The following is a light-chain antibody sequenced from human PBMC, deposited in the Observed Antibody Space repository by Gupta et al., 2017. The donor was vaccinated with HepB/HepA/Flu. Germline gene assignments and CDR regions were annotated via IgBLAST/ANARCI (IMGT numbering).Light chain of an antibody. CDR3: QSYDSSLSGSVV. CDR2: GNS. J-gene: IGLJ2*01. V-gene: IGLV1-40*01. Sequence: QSVLTQPPSVSGAPGQRVTISCTGSRPNIGAGYDVHWYQQLPGTAPKLLIAGNSNRPSGVPDRFSGSKSGTSASLAITGLQAEDEADYYCQSYDSSLSGSVVFGGGTKLTVL. CDR1: RPNIGAGYD.